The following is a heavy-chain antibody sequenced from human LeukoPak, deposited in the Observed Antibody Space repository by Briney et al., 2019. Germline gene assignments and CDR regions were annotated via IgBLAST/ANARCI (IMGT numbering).Heavy chain of an antibody. V-gene: IGHV6-1*01. D-gene: IGHD5-12*01. Sequence: KPSQTLSLTCAISGDIVSSNSVAWSWIRQSPSRGLEWLGRTFYRSKWYIDYAESVKSRISINPDTSKNQFSLQLNSVTPEDTAVYYCARVGGSYSYGMDVWGQGTTVTVSS. CDR1: GDIVSSNSVA. CDR2: TFYRSKWYI. CDR3: ARVGGSYSYGMDV. J-gene: IGHJ6*02.